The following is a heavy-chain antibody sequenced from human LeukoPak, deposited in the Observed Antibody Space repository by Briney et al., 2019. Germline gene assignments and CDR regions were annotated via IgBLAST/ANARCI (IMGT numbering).Heavy chain of an antibody. J-gene: IGHJ3*02. Sequence: GASVKVSCKASGYTFSSYAMNWVRQAPGQGLEWMGWINTNSGNPTYGQGFTGRSVFSLDTSVSTAYLQISSLKAEDTAVYYCAKIDWGFDAFDIWGQGTMVTVSS. V-gene: IGHV7-4-1*02. CDR1: GYTFSSYA. CDR3: AKIDWGFDAFDI. CDR2: INTNSGNP. D-gene: IGHD7-27*01.